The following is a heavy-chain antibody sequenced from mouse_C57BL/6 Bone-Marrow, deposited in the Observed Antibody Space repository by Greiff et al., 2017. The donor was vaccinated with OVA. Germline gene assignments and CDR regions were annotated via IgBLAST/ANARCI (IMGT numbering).Heavy chain of an antibody. CDR2: INPNYGTT. Sequence: VQLQQSGPELVKPGASVKISCKASGYSFTDYNMNWVKQSNGKSLEWIGVINPNYGTTSYNQKFKGKATLTVDQSSSTAYMQLNSLTSEDSAVYYCARKGLITTVVAPYFDYWGQGTTLTVAS. D-gene: IGHD1-1*01. CDR1: GYSFTDYN. J-gene: IGHJ2*01. V-gene: IGHV1-39*01. CDR3: ARKGLITTVVAPYFDY.